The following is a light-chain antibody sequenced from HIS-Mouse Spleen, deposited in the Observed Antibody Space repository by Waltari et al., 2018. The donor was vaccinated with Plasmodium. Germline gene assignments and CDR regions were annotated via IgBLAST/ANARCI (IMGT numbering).Light chain of an antibody. V-gene: IGLV3-10*01. J-gene: IGLJ3*02. CDR2: EDS. CDR3: YSTDSSGNHRV. CDR1: SLPKQY. Sequence: SYELTQPPSVPLSPGHTARINCSGTSLPKQYAYWYQQKKGQAPVLVIYEDSKRPSGIPERFSGSSSGTMATLTISGAQVEDEADYYCYSTDSSGNHRVFGGGTKLTVL.